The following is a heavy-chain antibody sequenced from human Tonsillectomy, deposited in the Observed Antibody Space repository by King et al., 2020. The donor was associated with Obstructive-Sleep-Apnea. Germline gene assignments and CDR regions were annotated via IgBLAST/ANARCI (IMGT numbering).Heavy chain of an antibody. CDR1: GGSITNYY. CDR3: ARWNEGFDY. CDR2: IYYSVIA. V-gene: IGHV4-59*08. D-gene: IGHD1-1*01. J-gene: IGHJ4*02. Sequence: QLQESGPGLVRPSETLSLTCTVPGGSITNYYWGWIRQPPGKGMEWIGYIYYSVIAYYNPAPRGRVTIPVYTSKNQLSLRVTSVTAADTAEYFCARWNEGFDYWGQGTLVTVSS.